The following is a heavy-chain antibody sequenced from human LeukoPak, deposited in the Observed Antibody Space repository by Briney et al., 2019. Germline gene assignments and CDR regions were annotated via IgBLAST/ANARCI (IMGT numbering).Heavy chain of an antibody. V-gene: IGHV6-1*01. CDR3: ARAEMVTGYYDYVWGSYRFDY. CDR2: TYYRSKWYN. Sequence: SQTLSLTCAISGDSVSSNSAAWNWIRQSPSRGLEWLGRTYYRSKWYNDYAVSVKSRITINPDTSKNQFSLQLNSVTPEDTAVYYCARAEMVTGYYDYVWGSYRFDYWGQGTLVTVSS. D-gene: IGHD3-16*02. CDR1: GDSVSSNSAA. J-gene: IGHJ4*02.